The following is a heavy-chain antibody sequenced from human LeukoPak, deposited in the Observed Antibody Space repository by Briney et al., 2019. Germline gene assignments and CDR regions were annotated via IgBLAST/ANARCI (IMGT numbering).Heavy chain of an antibody. V-gene: IGHV1-46*01. CDR3: AREPTCIAAARGCYYGMDV. Sequence: ASVKVSCKASGYTFTSHYMHWVRQAPGQGLEWMGIINPSGGSTSYAQKFQGRVTMTRDTSTSTVYMELSSLRSEDTAVYYCAREPTCIAAARGCYYGMDVWGQGTTVTVSS. CDR1: GYTFTSHY. CDR2: INPSGGST. D-gene: IGHD6-13*01. J-gene: IGHJ6*02.